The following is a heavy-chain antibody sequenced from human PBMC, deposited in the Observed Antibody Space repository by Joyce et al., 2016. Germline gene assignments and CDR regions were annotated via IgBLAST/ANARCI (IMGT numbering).Heavy chain of an antibody. J-gene: IGHJ5*01. V-gene: IGHV4-61*02. CDR3: ARKRGRGWFDS. Sequence: QVQLQESGPGLVKPSQTLSLTCTVSGGSIKSDLYFWNWIRQPAGKGLEWIGRIYTIGSGSTNYNPSLTSRVTISVATSKNQFSLKLSSVTAADTAVYYCARKRGRGWFDSWGQGTLVTVSS. CDR2: IYTIGSGST. CDR1: GGSIKSDLYF.